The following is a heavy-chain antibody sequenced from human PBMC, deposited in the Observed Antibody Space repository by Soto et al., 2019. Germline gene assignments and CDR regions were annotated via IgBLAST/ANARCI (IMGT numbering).Heavy chain of an antibody. V-gene: IGHV1-18*01. D-gene: IGHD1-1*01. J-gene: IGHJ4*02. CDR1: GYAFTTYG. CDR2: ISAHNGNT. Sequence: QVHLVQSGAEVKKPGASVKVSCQGSGYAFTTYGITWVRQAPGQGLEWMGWISAHNGNTNYAQKLQGRVTVTRDTSTSTAYMELRSLRYADPAVYYWARGRYGDYWGQGALGTVSS. CDR3: ARGRYGDY.